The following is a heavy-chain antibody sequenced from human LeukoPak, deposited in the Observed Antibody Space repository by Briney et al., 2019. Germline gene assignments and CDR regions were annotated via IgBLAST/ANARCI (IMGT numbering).Heavy chain of an antibody. D-gene: IGHD3-10*01. CDR3: AKDMSGSGSYSLDY. V-gene: IGHV3-11*01. CDR2: ISSSGSI. Sequence: GGSLRLSCAASGFTFSDNYMSWIRQAPGKGLEWVSYISSSGSIYYADSVKGRFTISRDNAKNSLYLQMNSLRAEDMALYYCAKDMSGSGSYSLDYWGQGTLVTVSS. J-gene: IGHJ4*02. CDR1: GFTFSDNY.